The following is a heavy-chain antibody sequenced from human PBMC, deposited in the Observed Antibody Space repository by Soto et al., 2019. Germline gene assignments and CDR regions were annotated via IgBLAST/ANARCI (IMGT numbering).Heavy chain of an antibody. Sequence: TSETLSLPCSVSGDSISNSRFYWAWIRQPPGEGLEWIGSIYHTGNAYYNPSLKSRVTIFVDTSKNQFSLKLTSVTAADTALYYCARDYFDSSDYTTNWFDPWGQGALVTVSS. D-gene: IGHD3-22*01. CDR1: GDSISNSRFY. CDR3: ARDYFDSSDYTTNWFDP. CDR2: IYHTGNA. J-gene: IGHJ5*02. V-gene: IGHV4-39*01.